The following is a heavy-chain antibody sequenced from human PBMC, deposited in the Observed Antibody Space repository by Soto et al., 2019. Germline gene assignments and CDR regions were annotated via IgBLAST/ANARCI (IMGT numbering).Heavy chain of an antibody. Sequence: PSQTLSLTCAISGDSFSSNSAAWNWIRQSPSRGLEWLGRTYYRSKWYNDYAVSVKSRITINPDTSKNQFSLQLNSVTPEDTAVYYCARGTGVDTAPAVYFDYWGQGTLVTVSS. CDR1: GDSFSSNSAA. J-gene: IGHJ4*02. CDR3: ARGTGVDTAPAVYFDY. V-gene: IGHV6-1*01. CDR2: TYYRSKWYN. D-gene: IGHD5-18*01.